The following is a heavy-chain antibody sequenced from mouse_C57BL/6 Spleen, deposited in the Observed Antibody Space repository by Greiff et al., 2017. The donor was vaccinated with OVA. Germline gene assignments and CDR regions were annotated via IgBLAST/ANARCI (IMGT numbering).Heavy chain of an antibody. CDR2: INPGNGGT. D-gene: IGHD2-4*01. J-gene: IGHJ4*01. CDR3: AGDYDEESSYYAMDY. V-gene: IGHV1-53*01. CDR1: GYTFTSYW. Sequence: QVQLQQPGTELVKPGASVKLSCKASGYTFTSYWMHWVKQRPGQGLEWIGNINPGNGGTNYNVKFKSKATLTVDKSSSPAYMQLSSLTSEDSAVYYCAGDYDEESSYYAMDYWGQGTSVTVSS.